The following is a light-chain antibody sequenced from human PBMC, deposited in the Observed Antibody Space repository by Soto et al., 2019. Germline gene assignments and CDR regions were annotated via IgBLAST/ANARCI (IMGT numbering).Light chain of an antibody. CDR1: QSISKY. CDR2: DAT. CDR3: QERSHWPSLT. J-gene: IGKJ4*01. V-gene: IGKV3-11*01. Sequence: VLTQSPATPSLSPGEGASLSCRASQSISKYLAWYQQKPGQAPRLLIYDATNRATGIPARFSGSGYGTDFTLTISSLEPEDFAVYFCQERSHWPSLTFGGGTKVEI.